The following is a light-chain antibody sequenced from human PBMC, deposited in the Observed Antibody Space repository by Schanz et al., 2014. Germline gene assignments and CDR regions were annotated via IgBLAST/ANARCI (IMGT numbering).Light chain of an antibody. CDR3: SSYAGSRV. CDR2: DVS. Sequence: QSALTQPRSVSGSPGQSVTISCTGVSSDAGGFTYVSWYQQLPGKAPKLMIYDVSKRPSGVPARFSGSMSGNTASLTISVLQAEDEAHYYCSSYAGSRVFGGGTKLTVL. V-gene: IGLV2-11*01. J-gene: IGLJ3*02. CDR1: SSDAGGFTY.